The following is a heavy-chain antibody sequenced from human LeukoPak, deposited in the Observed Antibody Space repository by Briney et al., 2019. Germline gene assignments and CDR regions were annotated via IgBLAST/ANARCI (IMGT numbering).Heavy chain of an antibody. D-gene: IGHD2-2*02. CDR3: ARYCSSTSCYRGILDY. CDR2: INHSGST. J-gene: IGHJ4*02. V-gene: IGHV4-34*01. Sequence: SETLSLTCAVYGGSFSGYYWSWIRQPPGKGLEWIGEINHSGSTNYNPSLKSRVTISVDTPKNHFSLKLSSVTAADTAVYYCARYCSSTSCYRGILDYWGQGTLVTVSS. CDR1: GGSFSGYY.